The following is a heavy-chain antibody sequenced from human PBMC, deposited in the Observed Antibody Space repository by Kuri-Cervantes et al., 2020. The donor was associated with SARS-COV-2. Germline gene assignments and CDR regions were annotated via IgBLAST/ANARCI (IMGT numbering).Heavy chain of an antibody. J-gene: IGHJ6*02. V-gene: IGHV3-74*01. Sequence: GESLKISCAASGFTFSPYGMQWVRQAPGKGLVWVSRINSDGSSTSYADSVKGRFTISRDNAKNTLYLQMNSLRAEDTAVYYCARAPDYGDYYYYGMDVWGQGTTVTVSS. CDR3: ARAPDYGDYYYYGMDV. CDR1: GFTFSPYG. CDR2: INSDGSST. D-gene: IGHD4-17*01.